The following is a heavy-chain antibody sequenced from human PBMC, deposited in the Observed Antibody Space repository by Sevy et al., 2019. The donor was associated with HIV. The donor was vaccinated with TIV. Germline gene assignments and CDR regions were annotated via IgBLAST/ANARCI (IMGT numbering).Heavy chain of an antibody. D-gene: IGHD2-15*01. CDR3: AKDSAYCSGGSCPDY. Sequence: GGSLRLSCAASGFTFSSYGMHWVRQAPGKGLEWVAVISYDGSNKYYADSVKGRFTISRDNSKNTLYLQMKGLRAEDTAVYYCAKDSAYCSGGSCPDYWGQGTLVTVSS. CDR1: GFTFSSYG. V-gene: IGHV3-30*18. CDR2: ISYDGSNK. J-gene: IGHJ4*02.